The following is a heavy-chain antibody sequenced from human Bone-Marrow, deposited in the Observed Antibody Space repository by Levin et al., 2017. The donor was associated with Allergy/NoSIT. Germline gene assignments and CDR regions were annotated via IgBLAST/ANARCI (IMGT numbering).Heavy chain of an antibody. J-gene: IGHJ2*01. D-gene: IGHD4-23*01. V-gene: IGHV5-51*01. CDR3: ARRSRNSGLWYFDL. CDR1: GYSFATYW. Sequence: PGESLKISCQGSGYSFATYWIAWVRQMPGKGLEWMGVIYPGDSDTKYNPSFQGQVTISADNSINTAYLHWSSLKASDTAMYYCARRSRNSGLWYFDLWGRGALVTVSS. CDR2: IYPGDSDT.